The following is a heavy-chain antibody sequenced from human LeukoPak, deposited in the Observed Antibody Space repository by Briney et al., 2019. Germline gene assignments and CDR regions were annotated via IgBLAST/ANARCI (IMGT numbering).Heavy chain of an antibody. V-gene: IGHV3-66*01. CDR2: IYSGGST. D-gene: IGHD2-15*01. J-gene: IGHJ4*02. Sequence: GGSLRLSCAASGFTVSSNYMSWVRQAPGKGLEWVSVIYSGGSTYYADSVKGGFTISRDNSKNTLYLQMNSLRAEDTAVYYCARDQYGISGGSWWGQGTLVTVSS. CDR3: ARDQYGISGGSW. CDR1: GFTVSSNY.